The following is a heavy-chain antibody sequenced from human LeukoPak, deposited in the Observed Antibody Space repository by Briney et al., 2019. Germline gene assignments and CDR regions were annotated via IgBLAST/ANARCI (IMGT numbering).Heavy chain of an antibody. J-gene: IGHJ4*02. CDR3: ARDLGWLQFDY. D-gene: IGHD5-24*01. Sequence: PGGSLRLSCAASGFIFSSSWMNWVSQAPGKGLEWLAYIKHDGSVTSYMDSVRGRFTISSDNSENSLYLQMNSLRAEDTAVYYCARDLGWLQFDYWGQGTLVTVSS. CDR2: IKHDGSVT. V-gene: IGHV3-7*04. CDR1: GFIFSSSW.